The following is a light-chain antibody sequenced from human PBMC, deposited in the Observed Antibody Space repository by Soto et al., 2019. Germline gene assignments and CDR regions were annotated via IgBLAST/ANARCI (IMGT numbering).Light chain of an antibody. CDR3: QQFGTSPKT. Sequence: EIVLTQSPGTLSLSPGERATLSCRASQSVSSTYLAWYQHKPGQAPRLLIYGVSSRATGIPDRFSGSGSGTHFTLTISRLEPEDFAVYYCQQFGTSPKTFGQGTKVE. CDR2: GVS. J-gene: IGKJ1*01. CDR1: QSVSSTY. V-gene: IGKV3-20*01.